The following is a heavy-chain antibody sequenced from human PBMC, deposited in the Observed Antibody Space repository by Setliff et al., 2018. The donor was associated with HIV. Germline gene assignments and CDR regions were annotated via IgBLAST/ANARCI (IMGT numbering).Heavy chain of an antibody. CDR3: ARDPPGYGDSNDY. D-gene: IGHD4-17*01. CDR2: IYTSGST. Sequence: SETLSLTCTVSGVSISSASYYWSWIRQPAGKGLEWIGRIYTSGSTNYNPSLKSRVTISVDTSKNQFSLKLSSVTAADTAVYYCARDPPGYGDSNDYWGQGTLVTVSS. V-gene: IGHV4-61*02. CDR1: GVSISSASYY. J-gene: IGHJ4*02.